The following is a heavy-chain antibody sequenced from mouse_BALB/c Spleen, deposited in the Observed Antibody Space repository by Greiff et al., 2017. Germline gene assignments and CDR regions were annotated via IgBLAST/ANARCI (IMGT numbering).Heavy chain of an antibody. V-gene: IGHV14-3*02. CDR1: GFNIKDTY. J-gene: IGHJ4*01. Sequence: EVQLQQSGAELVKPVASVKLSCTASGFNIKDTYMHWVKQRPEQGLEWIGRIDPANGNTKYDPKFQGKATITADTSSNTAYLQLSSLTSEDTAVYYCARWLLQAMDYWGQGTSVTVSS. CDR2: IDPANGNT. D-gene: IGHD2-3*01. CDR3: ARWLLQAMDY.